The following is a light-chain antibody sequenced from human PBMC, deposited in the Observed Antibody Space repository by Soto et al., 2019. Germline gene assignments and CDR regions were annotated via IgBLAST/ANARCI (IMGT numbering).Light chain of an antibody. V-gene: IGKV3-15*01. Sequence: EIVMTQSPATLSVSPLETVTLSFRASQSIRTNLAWYQHTPGQSPRLLIYGASKRATGFPARFSGSGSGTEFTLSISSLQSEDFAVYYCQQYNDNWPTFGQGTKVDIK. CDR2: GAS. J-gene: IGKJ1*01. CDR1: QSIRTN. CDR3: QQYNDNWPT.